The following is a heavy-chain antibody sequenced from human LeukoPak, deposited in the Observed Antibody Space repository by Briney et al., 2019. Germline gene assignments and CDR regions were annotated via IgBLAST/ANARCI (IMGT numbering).Heavy chain of an antibody. CDR3: ARSANIAVAPFDY. CDR2: IHSSGST. V-gene: IGHV4-4*09. CDR1: GGSISNNY. J-gene: IGHJ4*02. D-gene: IGHD6-19*01. Sequence: SETLSLTCSVSGGSISNNYWSWIRQSPEKGLEWIGYIHSSGSTNYNPSLKSRVTMSVDTSKNQFSLKLSSVTAADTAVYYCARSANIAVAPFDYWGQGTLVTVSS.